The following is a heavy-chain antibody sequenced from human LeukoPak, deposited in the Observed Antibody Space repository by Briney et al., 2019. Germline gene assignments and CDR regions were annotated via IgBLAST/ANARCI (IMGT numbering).Heavy chain of an antibody. CDR3: ARQYSSSWYDYYYGMDV. CDR1: GYSFTSYW. Sequence: GESLKISCKGSGYSFTSYWIGWVRQMPGKGLEWMGIIYPGDSDTRYSPSSQGQATISADKSISAAYLQWSSLKASDTAMYYCARQYSSSWYDYYYGMDVWGQGTTVTVSS. V-gene: IGHV5-51*01. J-gene: IGHJ6*02. CDR2: IYPGDSDT. D-gene: IGHD6-13*01.